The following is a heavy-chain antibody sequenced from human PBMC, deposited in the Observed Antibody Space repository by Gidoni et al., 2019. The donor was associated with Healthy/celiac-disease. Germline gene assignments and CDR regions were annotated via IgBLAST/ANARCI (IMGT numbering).Heavy chain of an antibody. D-gene: IGHD3-3*01. CDR2: ISWDDDR. CDR3: AHSFTIFGVVIMGFDY. Sequence: QITLKESGPTLVKPTQTLTLTCTFSRFSLSTSGVGVGWIRQPPGKALEWLALISWDDDRRYSPSLKSRLTITKYTSKNQVVLTMTNMDPVDTATYYCAHSFTIFGVVIMGFDYWGQGTLVTVSS. J-gene: IGHJ4*02. CDR1: RFSLSTSGVG. V-gene: IGHV2-5*02.